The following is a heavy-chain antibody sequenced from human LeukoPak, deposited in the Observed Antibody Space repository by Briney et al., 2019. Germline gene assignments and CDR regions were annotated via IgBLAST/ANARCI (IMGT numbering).Heavy chain of an antibody. CDR1: GFTFSSYA. J-gene: IGHJ6*02. D-gene: IGHD5-24*01. Sequence: PGRSLRLSCAASGFTFSSYAMHWVRQAPGKGLEWVAVIWYDGSNKYYADSVKGRFTISRDNSKNTLFLQMNSLRAEDTAVYYCARDLMSTIYYYYGMDVWGQGTTVTVSS. CDR2: IWYDGSNK. V-gene: IGHV3-30*04. CDR3: ARDLMSTIYYYYGMDV.